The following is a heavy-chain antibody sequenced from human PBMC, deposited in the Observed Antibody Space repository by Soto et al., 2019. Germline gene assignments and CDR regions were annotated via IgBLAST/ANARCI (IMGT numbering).Heavy chain of an antibody. CDR2: IYYSGST. D-gene: IGHD3-3*01. CDR3: ARESYDFWSGRNWFDP. Sequence: SSETLSLTCTVSGGSISSGDYYWSWIRQPPGKGLEWIGYIYYSGSTYYNPSLKSRVTISVDTSKNQFSLKLSSVTAADTAVYYCARESYDFWSGRNWFDPWGQGTLVTVSS. V-gene: IGHV4-30-4*01. CDR1: GGSISSGDYY. J-gene: IGHJ5*02.